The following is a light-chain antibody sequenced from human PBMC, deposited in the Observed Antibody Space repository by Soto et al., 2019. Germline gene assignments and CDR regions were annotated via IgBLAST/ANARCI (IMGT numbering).Light chain of an antibody. CDR3: QQRSNWPIT. CDR1: QSISSY. CDR2: DAS. V-gene: IGKV3-11*01. J-gene: IGKJ5*01. Sequence: TQSPSSLSASVGDRVTITCRASQSISSYLNWYQQKPGQAPRLLIYDASKRATGIPARFSGSGSGTDFTLTISSLEPEDFAVYYCQQRSNWPITFGQGTRLEIK.